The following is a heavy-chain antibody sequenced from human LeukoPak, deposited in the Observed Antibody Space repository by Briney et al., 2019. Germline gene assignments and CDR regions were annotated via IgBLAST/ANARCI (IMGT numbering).Heavy chain of an antibody. CDR2: LSGSADST. D-gene: IGHD3-9*01. CDR3: AKPPLTNYDILTGYHY. V-gene: IGHV3-23*01. CDR1: GFTFSSYA. Sequence: PGGSLRLSRAASGFTFSSYAMSWVRQAPGKGLEWVAALSGSADSTYHADSVKGRFTISRDNSGNTVYLQMNSLRAEDTAVYYCAKPPLTNYDILTGYHYWGQGTLVTVSS. J-gene: IGHJ4*02.